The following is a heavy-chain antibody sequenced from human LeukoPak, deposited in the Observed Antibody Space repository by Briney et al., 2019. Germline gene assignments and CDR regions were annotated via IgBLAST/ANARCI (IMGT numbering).Heavy chain of an antibody. D-gene: IGHD4-17*01. J-gene: IGHJ3*02. CDR1: GFTASSHY. Sequence: PGGSMRLSSAASGFTASSHYMSWVSQAPGKGLEWVSVIYSGGSPYYADSVKGRFTSSRDNSKNTLYLQMNSLRAEDTAVYYCAREKGYGDYSWNAFDIWGQGTMVTVSS. V-gene: IGHV3-66*02. CDR2: IYSGGSP. CDR3: AREKGYGDYSWNAFDI.